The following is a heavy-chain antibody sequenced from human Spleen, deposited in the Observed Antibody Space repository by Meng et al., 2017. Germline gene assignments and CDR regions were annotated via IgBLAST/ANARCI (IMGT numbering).Heavy chain of an antibody. D-gene: IGHD3-10*01. V-gene: IGHV3-48*04. CDR2: ISSSGKTI. Sequence: ETLSLTCAASGFTFSSYWMSWVRQAPGEGLEWVSYISSSGKTIYYADSVKGRFTVSRDNAKNSLFLQMNSLRTEDTAVYYCARETFAAGNYGMDVWGQGPTVTVSS. CDR1: GFTFSSYW. J-gene: IGHJ6*02. CDR3: ARETFAAGNYGMDV.